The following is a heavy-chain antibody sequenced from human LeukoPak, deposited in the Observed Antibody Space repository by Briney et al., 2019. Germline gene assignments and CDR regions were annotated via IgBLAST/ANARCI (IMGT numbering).Heavy chain of an antibody. V-gene: IGHV3-7*03. CDR1: GFTFSNFW. CDR3: ARGPEQWLVGGFQH. J-gene: IGHJ1*01. D-gene: IGHD6-19*01. Sequence: PGGSLRLSCTASGFTFSNFWMGWVRQAPGKGLEWVANIKQDETEKFYLGSVKGRFTISRDNAKNSLYLQMNSLRVEDTALNYCARGPEQWLVGGFQHWGQGTLVTVSS. CDR2: IKQDETEK.